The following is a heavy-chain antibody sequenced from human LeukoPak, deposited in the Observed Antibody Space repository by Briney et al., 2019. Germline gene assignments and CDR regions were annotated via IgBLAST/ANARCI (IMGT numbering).Heavy chain of an antibody. CDR2: INPSGGST. CDR1: GYTFTSYY. D-gene: IGHD2-15*01. Sequence: GASVKVSCKASGYTFTSYYMHWVRQAPGQGLEWMGIINPSGGSTSYAQKFQGRVTMTRDTSTSTVYMELSSLRSEDTAVYYCAGDRRAATFEERFDHWGQGTLVTVSS. J-gene: IGHJ4*02. V-gene: IGHV1-46*01. CDR3: AGDRRAATFEERFDH.